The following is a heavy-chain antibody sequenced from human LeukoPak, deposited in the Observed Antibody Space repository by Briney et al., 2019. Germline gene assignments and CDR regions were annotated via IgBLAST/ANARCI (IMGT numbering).Heavy chain of an antibody. V-gene: IGHV3-48*02. CDR2: ISSSSSTI. Sequence: GGSLGIPAETSGFAFSSYSMNWVRQAPGKGLEWVSYISSSSSTIYYADSVKGRFTISRDNAKNSLYLQMNSLRDEDTAVYYCAREKGVSDYWGQGTLVTVYS. CDR1: GFAFSSYS. CDR3: AREKGVSDY. D-gene: IGHD3-16*01. J-gene: IGHJ4*02.